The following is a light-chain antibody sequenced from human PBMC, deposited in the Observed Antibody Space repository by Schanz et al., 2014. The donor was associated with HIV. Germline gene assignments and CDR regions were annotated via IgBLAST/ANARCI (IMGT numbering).Light chain of an antibody. CDR3: QHYGDSRGT. CDR1: QIISTS. CDR2: GAS. V-gene: IGKV3-20*01. Sequence: EAVLTQSPATLSVYPGERVTLSCRTTQIISTSLAWYQQRPGQPPRLLLYGASSRATGIPDRFSGSGSGTDFTLTISGLEPEDFAVYYCQHYGDSRGTFGGGTEVDIK. J-gene: IGKJ4*01.